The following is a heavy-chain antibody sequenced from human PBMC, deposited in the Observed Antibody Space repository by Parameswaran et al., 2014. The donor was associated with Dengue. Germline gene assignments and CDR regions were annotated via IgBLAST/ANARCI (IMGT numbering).Heavy chain of an antibody. Sequence: KWIRQPPGKGLEWVSYISSSGRTIYYADSVKGRFTISRDNSKNSLYLQMNSLRAEDTAVYYCARGLRAAPYGDYWGQGILVTVSS. CDR2: ISSSGRTI. V-gene: IGHV3-48*03. CDR3: ARGLRAAPYGDY. D-gene: IGHD3-3*01. J-gene: IGHJ4*02.